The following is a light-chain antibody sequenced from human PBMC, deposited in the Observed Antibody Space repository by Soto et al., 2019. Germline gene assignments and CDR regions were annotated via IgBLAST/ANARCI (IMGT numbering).Light chain of an antibody. V-gene: IGKV3-20*01. CDR3: QQFGTSPLVT. Sequence: EIVLTQSPGTLSLSPGERATLSCRASQSVSTKYLAWYQQKPGQAPRLLIHGVSIRATGIPDRFSGSGSGTDFILTNSRLEPEDFAVYYCQQFGTSPLVTFGPGTKVDIK. CDR2: GVS. J-gene: IGKJ3*01. CDR1: QSVSTKY.